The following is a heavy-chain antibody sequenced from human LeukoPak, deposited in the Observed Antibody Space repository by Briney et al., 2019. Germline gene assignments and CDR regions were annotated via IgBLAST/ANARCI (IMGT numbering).Heavy chain of an antibody. Sequence: VGSLRLSCAATGFTLTNDIMTWVRQAPGEGLEYVCRIISEIEGGTTEHTASGKGRFSISRDETTNTLFLQMHRQRNEGTAIYYCALAWFGESRDGLDIWGRGSMVVVSS. D-gene: IGHD3-10*01. CDR1: GFTLTNDI. CDR3: ALAWFGESRDGLDI. J-gene: IGHJ3*02. V-gene: IGHV3-15*01. CDR2: IISEIEGGTT.